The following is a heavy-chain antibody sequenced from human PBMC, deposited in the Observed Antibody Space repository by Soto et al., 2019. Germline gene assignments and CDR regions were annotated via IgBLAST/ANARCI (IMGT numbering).Heavy chain of an antibody. CDR3: ERAIFGVVISNGMDV. D-gene: IGHD3-3*01. CDR1: EYSFSGHY. V-gene: IGHV1-18*04. CDR2: IIAYNGNT. Sequence: ASVKFSGKASEYSFSGHYLRWLRQAPGQGLEWMGWIIAYNGNTNYAQKLQGRVTMTTDTSTSTAYMELRSLRSDDTAVYYCERAIFGVVISNGMDVWGQGTTVTVSS. J-gene: IGHJ6*02.